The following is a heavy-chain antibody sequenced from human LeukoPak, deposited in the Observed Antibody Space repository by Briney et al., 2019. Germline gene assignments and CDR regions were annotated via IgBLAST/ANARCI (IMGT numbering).Heavy chain of an antibody. Sequence: PGGSLRLSCAASGFTFSSYSMNWVRQAPGKGLEWVANIKQDGSQKYYVDSVKGRFTISRDNAKDSLYLQMDSLRAEDTAVYYCARVLDFGWFDPWGQGTLVTVSS. CDR1: GFTFSSYS. D-gene: IGHD3/OR15-3a*01. J-gene: IGHJ5*02. CDR3: ARVLDFGWFDP. CDR2: IKQDGSQK. V-gene: IGHV3-7*01.